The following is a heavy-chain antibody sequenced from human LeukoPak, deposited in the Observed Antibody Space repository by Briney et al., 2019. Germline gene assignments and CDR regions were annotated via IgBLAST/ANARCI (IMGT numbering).Heavy chain of an antibody. CDR3: ARDPRDGYNYDFDY. D-gene: IGHD5-12*01. J-gene: IGHJ4*02. CDR1: GFTFSSYG. CDR2: IWYDGSNK. Sequence: QSGGSLRLSCAASGFTFSSYGMHWVRQAPGKGLEWVVVIWYDGSNKYYADSVKGRFTISRDNSKNTLYLQMNSLRAEDTAVYYCARDPRDGYNYDFDYWGQGTLVTVSS. V-gene: IGHV3-33*01.